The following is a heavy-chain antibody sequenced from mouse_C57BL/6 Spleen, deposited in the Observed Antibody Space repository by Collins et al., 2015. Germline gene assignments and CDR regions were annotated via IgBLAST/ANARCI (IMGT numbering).Heavy chain of an antibody. Sequence: EVQLQQSGPELVKPGASVKISCKASGYTFIDYYMNWVKQSHGKSLEWIGDINPNNGGTSYNQKFKGKATLTVDKSSSTAYMELRSLTSEDSAVYYCARGEYSNYDAMDYWGQGTSVTVSS. CDR1: GYTFIDYY. D-gene: IGHD2-5*01. V-gene: IGHV1-26*01. CDR2: INPNNGGT. CDR3: ARGEYSNYDAMDY. J-gene: IGHJ4*01.